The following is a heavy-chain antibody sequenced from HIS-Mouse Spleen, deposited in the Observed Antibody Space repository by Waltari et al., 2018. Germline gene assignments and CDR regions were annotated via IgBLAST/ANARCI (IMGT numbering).Heavy chain of an antibody. D-gene: IGHD6-13*01. Sequence: QLQLQESGPGLVKPSETLSLTCTVSGGSISSSSYYWGWIRQPPGKGLEWIGSIYYSGSTYYNPSRKSRVTISVDTSKNQFTRKLSSATAADTAVYYCAREIPYSSSWYDWYFDLWGRGTLVTVSS. CDR1: GGSISSSSYY. V-gene: IGHV4-39*07. CDR3: AREIPYSSSWYDWYFDL. CDR2: IYYSGST. J-gene: IGHJ2*01.